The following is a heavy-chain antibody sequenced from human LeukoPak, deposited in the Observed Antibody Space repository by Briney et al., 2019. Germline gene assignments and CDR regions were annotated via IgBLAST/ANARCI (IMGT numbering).Heavy chain of an antibody. J-gene: IGHJ5*02. CDR3: ARIYCSSTSCYREASWFDP. V-gene: IGHV1-2*02. Sequence: ASVKVSCKASGYTFTGYYMHWVRQAPGQGLEWMGWINPNSGGTNYAQKFQGRVTMTRDTSISTAYMELSRLRSDDTAVYYCARIYCSSTSCYREASWFDPWGQGTLVTVSS. CDR1: GYTFTGYY. CDR2: INPNSGGT. D-gene: IGHD2-2*02.